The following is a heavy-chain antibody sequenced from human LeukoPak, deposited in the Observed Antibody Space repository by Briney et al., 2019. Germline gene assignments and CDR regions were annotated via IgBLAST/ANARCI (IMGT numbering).Heavy chain of an antibody. Sequence: SETLSLTCTVSGGSIGSSSYYWGWIRQPPGKGLEWIGSIYYSGRTYYNPSLKSRDSISVDTSKNQFSLKLSSVSAADTAVYYCARGGTTVVTKYYFDYWGQGTLVTVSS. CDR1: GGSIGSSSYY. J-gene: IGHJ4*02. CDR3: ARGGTTVVTKYYFDY. V-gene: IGHV4-39*01. CDR2: IYYSGRT. D-gene: IGHD4-23*01.